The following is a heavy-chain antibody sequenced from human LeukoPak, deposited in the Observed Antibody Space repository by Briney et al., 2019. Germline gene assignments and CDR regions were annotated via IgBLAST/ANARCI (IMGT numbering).Heavy chain of an antibody. V-gene: IGHV4-38-2*01. CDR3: ARGPFTYYDFWSGYSGGDY. J-gene: IGHJ4*02. CDR1: GFSISRGFY. Sequence: SETLSLTCSVSGFSISRGFYWGWIRQPPGKGLEWIGNIHYSGETYFNPSLKSRLTMSVDTSKNQFSLNLSSVTAADTAVYYCARGPFTYYDFWSGYSGGDYWGQGTLVTVSS. CDR2: IHYSGET. D-gene: IGHD3-3*01.